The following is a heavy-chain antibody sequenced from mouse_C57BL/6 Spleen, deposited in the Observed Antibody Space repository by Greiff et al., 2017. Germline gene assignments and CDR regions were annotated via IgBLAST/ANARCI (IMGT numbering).Heavy chain of an antibody. CDR3: TRRGLTGDYFDY. CDR1: GYTFTDYE. CDR2: IDPETGGT. D-gene: IGHD3-1*01. J-gene: IGHJ2*01. V-gene: IGHV1-15*01. Sequence: QVHVKQSGAELVRPGASVTLSCKASGYTFTDYEMHWVKQTPVHGLEWIGAIDPETGGTAYNQKFKGKAILTADKSSSTAYMELRSLTSEDSAVYYCTRRGLTGDYFDYGGQGTTLTVSS.